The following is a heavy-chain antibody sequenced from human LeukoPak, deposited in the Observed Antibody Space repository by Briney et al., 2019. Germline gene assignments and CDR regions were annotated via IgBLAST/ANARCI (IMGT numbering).Heavy chain of an antibody. CDR1: GGSFSSYY. V-gene: IGHV4-34*01. CDR2: INHSGST. J-gene: IGHJ5*02. Sequence: SETLSLTCAVYGGSFSSYYWSWIRQPPGKGLEWIGEINHSGSTNYNPSLKSRVTISVDTSKNQFSLKLSSVTAADTAVYYCARADIENWFDPWGQGTLVTVSA. CDR3: ARADIENWFDP.